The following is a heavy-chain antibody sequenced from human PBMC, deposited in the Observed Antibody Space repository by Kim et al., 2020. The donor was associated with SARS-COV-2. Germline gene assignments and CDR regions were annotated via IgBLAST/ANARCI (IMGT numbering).Heavy chain of an antibody. Sequence: SETLSLTCTVSGGSVSSGSYYWSWIRQPPGKGLEWIGYIYYSGSTYYNPSLKSRVTISIDTSKNQFSLKLSSVSAADTAVYYCAGDAGGITMVRGSYGMDVWGQGTTVTVSS. CDR2: IYYSGST. CDR3: AGDAGGITMVRGSYGMDV. J-gene: IGHJ6*02. V-gene: IGHV4-61*01. D-gene: IGHD3-10*01. CDR1: GGSVSSGSYY.